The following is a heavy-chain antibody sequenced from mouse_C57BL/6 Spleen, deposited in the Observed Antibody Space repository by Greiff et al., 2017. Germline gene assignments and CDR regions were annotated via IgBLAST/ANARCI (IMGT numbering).Heavy chain of an antibody. CDR1: GFTFTDYY. Sequence: EVQLVESGGGLVQPGGSLSLSCAASGFTFTDYYMSWVRQPPGKALEWLGFIRNKANGYTTEYSASVKGRFTISRDNSQSILYLQMNALRAEDSATYYGARYKGSYYYAMDYWGQGTSVTVSS. V-gene: IGHV7-3*01. D-gene: IGHD3-3*01. CDR3: ARYKGSYYYAMDY. CDR2: IRNKANGYTT. J-gene: IGHJ4*01.